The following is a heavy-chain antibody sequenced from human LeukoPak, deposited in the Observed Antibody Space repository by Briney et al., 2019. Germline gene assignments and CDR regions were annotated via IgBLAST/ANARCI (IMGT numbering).Heavy chain of an antibody. CDR3: ARENYGGNSVFDY. CDR1: GYTFTGYY. Sequence: ASVKVSCKASGYTFTGYYMHWVRQAPGQGLEWMGWINPNSGGTNYAQKFQGRVTMTRDTSISTAYMELSRLRSDDTAVYYCARENYGGNSVFDYWGQGTLVIVSS. J-gene: IGHJ4*02. V-gene: IGHV1-2*02. D-gene: IGHD4-23*01. CDR2: INPNSGGT.